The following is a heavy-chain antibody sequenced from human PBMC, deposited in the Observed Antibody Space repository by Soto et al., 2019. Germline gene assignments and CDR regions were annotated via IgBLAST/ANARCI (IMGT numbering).Heavy chain of an antibody. J-gene: IGHJ4*02. V-gene: IGHV1-3*01. CDR3: ARVPSVVVPAALSF. D-gene: IGHD2-2*01. CDR2: INAANGNT. CDR1: GFPFTYCA. Sequence: GASVKVSCKASGFPFTYCAFHWVRQAPGKRLEWMGWINAANGNTTYSENFKGKVTITSETSASTAYMELSSLRSEDTAVYYCARVPSVVVPAALSFWGPGTLVTVSS.